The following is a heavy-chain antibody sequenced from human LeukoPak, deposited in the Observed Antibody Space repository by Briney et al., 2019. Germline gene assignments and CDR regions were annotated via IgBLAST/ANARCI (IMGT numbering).Heavy chain of an antibody. J-gene: IGHJ4*02. CDR3: ASSLYYYDSSGFLPYFDY. V-gene: IGHV4-59*01. CDR2: IYYSGST. D-gene: IGHD3-22*01. CDR1: GGSISSYY. Sequence: ASETLSLTCTVSGGSISSYYWSCIRQPPGKGLEWIGYIYYSGSTNYNPSLKSRVTISVDTSKNQFSLKLSSVTAADTAVYYCASSLYYYDSSGFLPYFDYWGQGTLVTVSS.